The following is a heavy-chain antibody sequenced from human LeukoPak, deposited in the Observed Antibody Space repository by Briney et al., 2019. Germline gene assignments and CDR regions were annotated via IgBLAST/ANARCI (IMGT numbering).Heavy chain of an antibody. V-gene: IGHV5-51*01. CDR1: GYIFTSYW. D-gene: IGHD6-19*01. CDR2: IYPGDSDT. CDR3: ARRVIAVAGRDYYCMDV. Sequence: GESLKISCEGSGYIFTSYWIGWVRQMPGKGLEWMGIIYPGDSDTRYSPSFQGQVTISADKSITTAYLQWSSLKATDTAMYYCARRVIAVAGRDYYCMDVWGQGTTVTVSS. J-gene: IGHJ6*02.